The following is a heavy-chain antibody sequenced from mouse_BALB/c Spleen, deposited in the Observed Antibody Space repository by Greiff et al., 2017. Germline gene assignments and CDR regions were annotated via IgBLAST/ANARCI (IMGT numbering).Heavy chain of an antibody. Sequence: VQLQQSGAELVRSGASVKLSCTASGFNIKDYYMHWVKQRPEQGLEWIGWIDPENGDTEYAPKFQGKATMTADTSSNTAYLQLSSLTSEDTAVYYCNAPYYRYEAWFAYWGQGTLVTVSA. V-gene: IGHV14-4*02. J-gene: IGHJ3*01. D-gene: IGHD2-14*01. CDR2: IDPENGDT. CDR1: GFNIKDYY. CDR3: NAPYYRYEAWFAY.